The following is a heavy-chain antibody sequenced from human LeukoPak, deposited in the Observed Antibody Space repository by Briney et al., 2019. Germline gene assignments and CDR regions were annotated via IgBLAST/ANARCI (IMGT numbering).Heavy chain of an antibody. J-gene: IGHJ4*02. CDR1: GFTFSDYE. V-gene: IGHV3-48*03. Sequence: GGSLRLSCAASGFTFSDYEMNWVRQAPGKGLEWVSYISSSASIIYYSDSVKGRFTISRDNAKNSLYLQMNSLRDEDTAVYYCARRSYYNWYYFDYWGQGTLVTVSS. D-gene: IGHD3-10*01. CDR3: ARRSYYNWYYFDY. CDR2: ISSSASII.